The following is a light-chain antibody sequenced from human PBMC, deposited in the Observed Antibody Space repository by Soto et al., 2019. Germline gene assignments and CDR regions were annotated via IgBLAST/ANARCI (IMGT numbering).Light chain of an antibody. Sequence: EIVLTQSPGTLSLSPGERATLSCRASQSVSSNYLAWYQQKPGQAPRLLIYGASSRATGIPDRFGGSGSGKDFTLIISGLEPEDFAVYYCQQYGNSPWTFGQGTKVEIK. V-gene: IGKV3-20*01. CDR1: QSVSSNY. J-gene: IGKJ1*01. CDR2: GAS. CDR3: QQYGNSPWT.